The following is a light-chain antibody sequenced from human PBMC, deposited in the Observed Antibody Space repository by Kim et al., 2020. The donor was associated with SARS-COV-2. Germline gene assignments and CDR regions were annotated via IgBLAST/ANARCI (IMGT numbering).Light chain of an antibody. V-gene: IGKV1-39*01. CDR2: AAV. Sequence: DIQMTQSPSSLSASVGDKVTVTCRTSQNISNYLNWYHQKPGEAPKLLIYAAVTLQGGVSSRFSDSGSGTDFTLMITSLQPEDLATYYCEQSYRIPYAFAQGTKLEI. CDR3: EQSYRIPYA. CDR1: QNISNY. J-gene: IGKJ2*01.